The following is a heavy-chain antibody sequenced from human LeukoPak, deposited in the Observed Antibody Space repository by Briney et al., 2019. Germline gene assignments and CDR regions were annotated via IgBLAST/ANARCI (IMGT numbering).Heavy chain of an antibody. J-gene: IGHJ4*02. CDR3: ASSAGGSSGYYGPFGY. Sequence: SETLSLTCTVSGGSISSYYWSWIRQPPGKGLEWIGYIYYSGSTNYNPSLKSRVTISVDTSKNQFSLKLSSVTAADTAVYYCASSAGGSSGYYGPFGYWGQGTLVTVSS. CDR1: GGSISSYY. CDR2: IYYSGST. V-gene: IGHV4-59*12. D-gene: IGHD3-22*01.